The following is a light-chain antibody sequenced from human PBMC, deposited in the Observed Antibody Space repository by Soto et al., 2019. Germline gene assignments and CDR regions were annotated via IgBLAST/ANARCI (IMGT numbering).Light chain of an antibody. V-gene: IGKV1-8*01. J-gene: IGKJ1*01. CDR2: AAS. CDR3: QQYYSYPWG. CDR1: QGISSY. Sequence: AIRMTQSPSSLSASTGDRVTITCRASQGISSYLAWYQQKPEKAPKLLIYAASTLQSGVPSRFSGSGSGTVFTLTMSCLQSEDFATYYCQQYYSYPWGFGQGTKVEIK.